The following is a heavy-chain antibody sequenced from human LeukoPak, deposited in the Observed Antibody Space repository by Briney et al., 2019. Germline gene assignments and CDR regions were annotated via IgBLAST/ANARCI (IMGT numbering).Heavy chain of an antibody. J-gene: IGHJ4*02. D-gene: IGHD2-2*01. CDR3: AREDCSSTSCFIDY. Sequence: PSETLSLTCTVSGGSISSSSYYWGWIRQPPGKGLEWIGSIYYSGSTYYNPSLKSRVTISVDTSKNQFSLKLSSVTAADTAVYYCAREDCSSTSCFIDYWGQGTLVTVSS. CDR1: GGSISSSSYY. CDR2: IYYSGST. V-gene: IGHV4-39*02.